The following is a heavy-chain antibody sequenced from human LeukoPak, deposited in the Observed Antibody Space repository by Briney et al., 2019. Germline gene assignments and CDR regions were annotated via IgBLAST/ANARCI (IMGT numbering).Heavy chain of an antibody. CDR2: INHSGST. D-gene: IGHD3-10*01. Sequence: SETLSLTCAVYGGSFSGYYWSWIRQPPGKGLEWIGGINHSGSTNYNPSLKSRVTISVDTSKNQFSLKLSSVTAADTAVYYCARGGDITMVRGVIIKTHYYYMDVWGKGTTVTVSS. J-gene: IGHJ6*03. CDR3: ARGGDITMVRGVIIKTHYYYMDV. V-gene: IGHV4-34*01. CDR1: GGSFSGYY.